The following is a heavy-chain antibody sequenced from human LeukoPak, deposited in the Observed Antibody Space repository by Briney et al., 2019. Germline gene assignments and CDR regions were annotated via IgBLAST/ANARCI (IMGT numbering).Heavy chain of an antibody. J-gene: IGHJ5*02. CDR2: IVASYVGT. V-gene: IGHV3-23*01. CDR3: ARGRAAGLLDWFDP. Sequence: GSLRLSCAASGFTFSRYTMAWVRQAPGKGLEWVASIVASYVGTYYVDSVKGRFVVSRDNSKNTLYLQMDRLRLEDAAMYFCARGRAAGLLDWFDPWGPGTLVTVSS. CDR1: GFTFSRYT. D-gene: IGHD6-19*01.